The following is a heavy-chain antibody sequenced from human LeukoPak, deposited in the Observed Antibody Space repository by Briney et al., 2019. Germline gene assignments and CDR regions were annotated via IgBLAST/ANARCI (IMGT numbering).Heavy chain of an antibody. CDR2: MNPNSGNT. CDR1: GYTFTSYD. J-gene: IGHJ3*02. CDR3: AKVSVISSTWYEGSFDI. D-gene: IGHD6-13*01. Sequence: ASVTVSCKASGYTFTSYDINWVRQATGQGLEWMGWMNPNSGNTGYAQKFQGRVTMTRNTSISTAYMELSSLRADDTAVYYCAKVSVISSTWYEGSFDIWGQGTMVTVSS. V-gene: IGHV1-8*01.